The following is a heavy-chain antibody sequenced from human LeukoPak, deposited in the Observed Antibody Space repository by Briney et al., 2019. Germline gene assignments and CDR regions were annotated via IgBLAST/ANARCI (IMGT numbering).Heavy chain of an antibody. D-gene: IGHD1-26*01. CDR1: GFTFSTYN. V-gene: IGHV3-30*04. Sequence: GGSLRLSCAASGFTFSTYNMHWVRQAPGKGLEWVAVISYDGRNKYYADSVKGRFTISRDNSKNTLYLQMDSLRAEDTAVYYCARDRSGSLYYYHGMDVWGQGTTVSVSS. J-gene: IGHJ6*02. CDR3: ARDRSGSLYYYHGMDV. CDR2: ISYDGRNK.